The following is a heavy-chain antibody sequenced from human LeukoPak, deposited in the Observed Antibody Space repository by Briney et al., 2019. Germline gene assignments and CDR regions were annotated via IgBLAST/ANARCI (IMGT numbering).Heavy chain of an antibody. J-gene: IGHJ4*02. CDR3: ASSYFYDGTRYFDY. V-gene: IGHV4-59*08. CDR1: GGSITSYY. D-gene: IGHD3-22*01. Sequence: ASETLSLTCTVSGGSITSYYWTWIRQPPGNGLEWIGYIYYTGSTKSNPSLKSRVTISLDMSKNQFSLNLSSVTAADTAMYYCASSYFYDGTRYFDYWGLGTLVTVSS. CDR2: IYYTGST.